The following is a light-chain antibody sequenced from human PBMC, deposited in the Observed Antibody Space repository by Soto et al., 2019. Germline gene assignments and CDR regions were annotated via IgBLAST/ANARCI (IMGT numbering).Light chain of an antibody. Sequence: DVVMTQTPLSLSVTPGQPASISCKSSQSLLHITGETFLFWYLQKPGQSPQLLIYEVSTRVSGVPDRFRGSGSGTDLTLEISRVETDDVGIYYCMQSTQLAPTFGQGTRLGIE. CDR3: MQSTQLAPT. CDR2: EVS. J-gene: IGKJ5*01. CDR1: QSLLHITGETF. V-gene: IGKV2D-29*02.